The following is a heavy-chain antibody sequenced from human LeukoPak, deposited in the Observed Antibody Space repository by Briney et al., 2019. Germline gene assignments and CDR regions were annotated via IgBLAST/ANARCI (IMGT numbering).Heavy chain of an antibody. J-gene: IGHJ4*02. D-gene: IGHD1-26*01. CDR1: GFFITNDYY. V-gene: IGHV3-53*01. Sequence: ETLSLTCIVSGFFITNDYYWGWIRQPPGKGLEWVSVIYSGSSTYYADSVKGRFTISRDNSKNTLHLQMNSLRAEDTTVYYCARRGVVGALDYWGQGTLVTVSS. CDR3: ARRGVVGALDY. CDR2: IYSGSST.